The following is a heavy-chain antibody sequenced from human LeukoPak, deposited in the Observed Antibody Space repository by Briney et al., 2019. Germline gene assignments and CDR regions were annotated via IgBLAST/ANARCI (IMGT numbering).Heavy chain of an antibody. Sequence: SVKVSCKASGYTFTSYYMHWVRQAPGQGLEWMGGIIPIFGTANYAQKFQGRVTITADKSTSTAYMELSSLRSEDTAVYYCASVTLITDSAGYYYYYMDVWGKGTTVTVSS. D-gene: IGHD3-16*01. CDR2: IIPIFGTA. J-gene: IGHJ6*03. CDR3: ASVTLITDSAGYYYYYMDV. CDR1: GYTFTSYY. V-gene: IGHV1-69*06.